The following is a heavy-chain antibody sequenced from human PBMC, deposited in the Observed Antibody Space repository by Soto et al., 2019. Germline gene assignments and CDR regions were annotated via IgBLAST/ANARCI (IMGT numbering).Heavy chain of an antibody. J-gene: IGHJ5*02. CDR3: ARGLGEESIAARPVVRNTGFDP. V-gene: IGHV4-34*01. D-gene: IGHD6-6*01. CDR2: INHSGST. CDR1: GGSFSGYY. Sequence: SETLSLTCAVYGGSFSGYYWSWIRQPPGKGLEWIGEINHSGSTNYNPSLKSRVTISVDTSKNQFSLKLSSVTAADTAVYYCARGLGEESIAARPVVRNTGFDPWGQGTLVTVSS.